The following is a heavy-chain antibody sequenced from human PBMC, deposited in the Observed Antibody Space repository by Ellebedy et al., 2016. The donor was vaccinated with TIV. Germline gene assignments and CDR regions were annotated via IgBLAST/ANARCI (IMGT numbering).Heavy chain of an antibody. CDR2: LSDSGGST. D-gene: IGHD2-2*01. CDR3: AKLGQLLEYYYYYGMDV. V-gene: IGHV3-23*01. Sequence: GGSLRLXXAASGFTFSSYAMTWVRQAPGKGLEWVPSLSDSGGSTYYADSVKGRFTISRDNSKNTVYLQMNSLRAEDTAVYYCAKLGQLLEYYYYYGMDVWGQGTTVTVSS. CDR1: GFTFSSYA. J-gene: IGHJ6*02.